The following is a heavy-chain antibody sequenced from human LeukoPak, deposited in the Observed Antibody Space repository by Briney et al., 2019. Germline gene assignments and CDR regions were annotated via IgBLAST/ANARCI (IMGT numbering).Heavy chain of an antibody. CDR2: IYYSGST. CDR3: ARQLGYCSSTSCYADKVDY. D-gene: IGHD2-2*01. Sequence: PSETLSLTCTVSGGSISSSSYYWGWIRQPPGKGMEWIGSIYYSGSTDYNPSLKSRVTISVDTSKNQFSLKLSSVTAADTAVYYCARQLGYCSSTSCYADKVDYWGQGTLVTVSS. V-gene: IGHV4-39*01. CDR1: GGSISSSSYY. J-gene: IGHJ4*02.